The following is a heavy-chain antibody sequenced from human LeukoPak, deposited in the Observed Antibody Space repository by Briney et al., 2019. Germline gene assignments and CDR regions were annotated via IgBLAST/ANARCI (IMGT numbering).Heavy chain of an antibody. V-gene: IGHV3-30*03. J-gene: IGHJ3*02. Sequence: PGGPLRLSCAASGFTFSSYGMHWVRQAPGKGLEWVAVISYDGSNKYYADSVKGRFTISRDNSKNTLYLQMNSLRAEDTAVYYCATSHELDIWGQGTMVTVSS. CDR1: GFTFSSYG. CDR2: ISYDGSNK. CDR3: ATSHELDI.